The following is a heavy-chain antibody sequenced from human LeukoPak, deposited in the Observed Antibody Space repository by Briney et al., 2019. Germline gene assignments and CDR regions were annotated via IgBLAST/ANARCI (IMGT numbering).Heavy chain of an antibody. J-gene: IGHJ4*02. Sequence: SETLSLTCTVSGDSISSYPWNWIWQPAGEGLEWIGHIFNSGSANYNPSLKSRVTMSVDTSKNQFSLNLTSVTAADTAVYYCARGSGCSSSSCHAGEFDYWGQGTLVTVSS. D-gene: IGHD2-2*01. CDR3: ARGSGCSSSSCHAGEFDY. CDR1: GDSISSYP. CDR2: IFNSGSA. V-gene: IGHV4-4*07.